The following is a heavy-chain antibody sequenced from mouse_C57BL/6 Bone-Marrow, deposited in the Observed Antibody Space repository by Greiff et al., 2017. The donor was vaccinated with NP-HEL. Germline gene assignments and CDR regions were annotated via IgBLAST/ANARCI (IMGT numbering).Heavy chain of an antibody. CDR2: INPYNGDT. CDR3: ARSGGSSPWFAY. D-gene: IGHD1-1*01. CDR1: GYSFTGYF. V-gene: IGHV1-20*01. J-gene: IGHJ3*01. Sequence: EVQLQQSGPELVKPGDSVKISCKASGYSFTGYFMNWVMQSHGKSLEWIGRINPYNGDTFYNQKFKGKATLTVDKSSSTAHMELRSLTSEDSAVYYCARSGGSSPWFAYWGQGTLVTVSA.